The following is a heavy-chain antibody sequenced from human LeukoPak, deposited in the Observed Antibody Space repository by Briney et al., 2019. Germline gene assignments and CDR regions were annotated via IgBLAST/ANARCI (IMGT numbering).Heavy chain of an antibody. J-gene: IGHJ4*02. CDR2: ISYSGST. D-gene: IGHD2-8*01. V-gene: IGHV4-59*08. CDR1: GGSISSSY. Sequence: SETLSLTCAVSGGSISSSYWSWIRQPPGKGLEWIGYISYSGSTNYNPSLKSRVTISVDTSKNQFSLKLSSVTAADTAVYYCARWAIVIMGFDYWGQGTLVTVSS. CDR3: ARWAIVIMGFDY.